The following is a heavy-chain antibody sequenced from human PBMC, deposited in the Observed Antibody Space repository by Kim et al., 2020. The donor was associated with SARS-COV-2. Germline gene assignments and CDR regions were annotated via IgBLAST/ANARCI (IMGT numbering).Heavy chain of an antibody. Sequence: ASVKVSCKASGYSFNTYFLHWVRQAPGQGLEWMGMINPSDFNGRYARKYQGRVIMTRDLSTRTFYMEMTSLTSEDTATYFCARDRSGNPISSAYDVWGQG. D-gene: IGHD3-3*01. CDR1: GYSFNTYF. CDR3: ARDRSGNPISSAYDV. V-gene: IGHV1-46*02. CDR2: INPSDFNG. J-gene: IGHJ3*01.